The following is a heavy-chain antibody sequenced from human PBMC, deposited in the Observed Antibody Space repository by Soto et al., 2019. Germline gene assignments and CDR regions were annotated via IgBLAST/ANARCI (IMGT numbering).Heavy chain of an antibody. V-gene: IGHV4-59*04. CDR3: ARLVYDSSGYRPG. CDR2: IYYSGST. Sequence: PSETLSLTSPVSGGSISDSYLSWIRQSPEKGLEWIGYIYYSGSTYYNPSLKSRVTISVDTSKNQFSLKLSSVTAADTAVYYCARLVYDSSGYRPGWGQGTLVTVSS. J-gene: IGHJ4*02. D-gene: IGHD3-22*01. CDR1: GGSISDSY.